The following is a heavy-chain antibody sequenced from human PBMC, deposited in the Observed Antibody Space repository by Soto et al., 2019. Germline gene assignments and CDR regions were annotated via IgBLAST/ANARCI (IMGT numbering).Heavy chain of an antibody. D-gene: IGHD5-12*01. J-gene: IGHJ5*02. V-gene: IGHV1-18*04. Sequence: ASVKVSCKASGYTFTGYYMHWVRQAPGQGLEWMGWINPNNGNTNYAQKLQGRVTMTTDTSTSTAYMELRSLRSDDTAVYYCARDPDRWLQSRHNWFDPWGQGTLVTVSS. CDR3: ARDPDRWLQSRHNWFDP. CDR2: INPNNGNT. CDR1: GYTFTGYY.